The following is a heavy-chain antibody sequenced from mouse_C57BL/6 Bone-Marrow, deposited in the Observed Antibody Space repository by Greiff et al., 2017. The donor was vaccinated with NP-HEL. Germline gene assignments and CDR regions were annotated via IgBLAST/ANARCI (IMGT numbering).Heavy chain of an antibody. CDR2: IYPGDGDT. J-gene: IGHJ3*01. V-gene: IGHV1-82*01. Sequence: QVQLQQSGPELVKPGASVKISCKASGYAFSSSWMNWVKQRPGKGLEWIGRIYPGDGDTNYNGKFKGKATLTADKSSSTAYMQLSSLTSEDSAVYFCARKEPWFAYWGQGTLVTVSA. CDR1: GYAFSSSW. CDR3: ARKEPWFAY.